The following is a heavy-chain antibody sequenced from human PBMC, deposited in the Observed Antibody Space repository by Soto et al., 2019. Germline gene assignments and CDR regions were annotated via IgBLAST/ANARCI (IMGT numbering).Heavy chain of an antibody. CDR2: IYQSGVT. CDR1: GYPIRNGYY. Sequence: PSETLSLTCTVSGYPIRNGYYWGWIRQPPGKALQWIGFIYQSGVTSYNPSLASRVSISLDRSNNQCSLKLKSVTAADTAVYFCAGMPYTSGLRFDPWGPGTLVTVSS. CDR3: AGMPYTSGLRFDP. J-gene: IGHJ5*02. V-gene: IGHV4-38-2*02. D-gene: IGHD6-19*01.